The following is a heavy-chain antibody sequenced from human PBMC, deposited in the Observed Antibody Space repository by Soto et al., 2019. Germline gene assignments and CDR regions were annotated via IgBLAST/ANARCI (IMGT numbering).Heavy chain of an antibody. J-gene: IGHJ4*02. D-gene: IGHD6-25*01. CDR2: IYSGGYT. CDR3: GAQRGGGGY. V-gene: IGHV3-53*01. Sequence: EVQLVESGGGLIQPGGSLRLSCAVSGFTVSNNYMSWVRQAPGKGLEGVSVIYSGGYTAYGDSVKGRFTISRDNSKNTLYIQMNSLEAGAAAVFYWGAQRGGGGYWGQGTLVTVSS. CDR1: GFTVSNNY.